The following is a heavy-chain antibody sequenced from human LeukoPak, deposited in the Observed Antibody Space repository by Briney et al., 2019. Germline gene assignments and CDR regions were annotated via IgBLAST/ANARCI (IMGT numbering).Heavy chain of an antibody. D-gene: IGHD3-22*01. V-gene: IGHV4-39*01. CDR3: AKARYYYDSSGPIDY. CDR1: GGSISSSSYY. Sequence: SETLSLTCTVSGGSISSSSYYWGWIRQPPGTGLEWIGSIYYSGSTYYNPSLKSRVTISVDTSKNQFSLKLSSVTAADTAVYYCAKARYYYDSSGPIDYWGQGTLVTVSS. J-gene: IGHJ4*02. CDR2: IYYSGST.